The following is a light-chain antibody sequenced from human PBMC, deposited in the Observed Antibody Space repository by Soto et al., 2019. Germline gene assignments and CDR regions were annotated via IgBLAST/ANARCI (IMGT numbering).Light chain of an antibody. Sequence: AIQLTQSPSSLSASLGDTVIITCRASQDITSDLAWYQQRPEKAPVLLIYDASRLESGAPPRFSGGGSGTEFSLTISSLQPEDFATYFCQQFNAYPRTFGQGTKVDIK. J-gene: IGKJ1*01. CDR3: QQFNAYPRT. CDR1: QDITSD. V-gene: IGKV1-13*02. CDR2: DAS.